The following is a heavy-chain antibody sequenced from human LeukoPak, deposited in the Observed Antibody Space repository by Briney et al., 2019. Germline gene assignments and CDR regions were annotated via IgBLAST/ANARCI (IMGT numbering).Heavy chain of an antibody. V-gene: IGHV4-38-2*01. CDR2: IYHSGST. D-gene: IGHD2-21*01. J-gene: IGHJ6*04. CDR1: GFSISTGYY. Sequence: SETLSLTCAVSGFSISTGYYWGWIRQPPGKGLEWIGNIYHSGSTFYNPSLKSRVTISVDTSKNQFSLKVTSVIAADTAVYYCARSYSGTDVWGKGTTVTVSS. CDR3: ARSYSGTDV.